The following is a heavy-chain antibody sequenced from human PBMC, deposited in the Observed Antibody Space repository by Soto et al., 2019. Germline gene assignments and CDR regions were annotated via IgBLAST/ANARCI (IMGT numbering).Heavy chain of an antibody. CDR3: VRGDKGGFDL. J-gene: IGHJ3*01. CDR2: IHSDGSTT. Sequence: EVQVVESEGGLVQRGGSLRLSCAASGFTFNYYWMHWVRQAPGQGLVWVSHIHSDGSTTTYADSVKGRFTISRDNAKNTLSLQMNSLRAEDTAVYYCVRGDKGGFDLWVQGTTVTVSS. V-gene: IGHV3-74*01. CDR1: GFTFNYYW. D-gene: IGHD2-21*02.